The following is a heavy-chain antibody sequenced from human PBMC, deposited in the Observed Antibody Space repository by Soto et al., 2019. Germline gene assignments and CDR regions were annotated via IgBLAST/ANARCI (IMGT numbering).Heavy chain of an antibody. CDR3: ARKIVVVIRPYFGGMDV. J-gene: IGHJ6*02. V-gene: IGHV4-4*02. CDR2: IYHSGST. Sequence: SETLSLTCAVSGGSISSSNWWSWVRQPPGKGLEWIGEIYHSGSTNYNPSLKSRVTISVDKSKNQFSLKLSSVTAADTAVYYCARKIVVVIRPYFGGMDVWGQGTTVTVSS. CDR1: GGSISSSNW. D-gene: IGHD3-22*01.